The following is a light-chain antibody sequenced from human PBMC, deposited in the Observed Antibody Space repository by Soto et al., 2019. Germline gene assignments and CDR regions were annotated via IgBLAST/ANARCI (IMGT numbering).Light chain of an antibody. V-gene: IGKV1-6*01. Sequence: AIQMTQSPSSLSASVGDRVAISCRASQDIRNTLAWYQQKPGEAPKLLIFAASNLQSGVPSRVSGSGSVTDFTLAITGLQPEDWATYDCLQYYNFSWTFGQGTKVDIK. J-gene: IGKJ1*01. CDR1: QDIRNT. CDR3: LQYYNFSWT. CDR2: AAS.